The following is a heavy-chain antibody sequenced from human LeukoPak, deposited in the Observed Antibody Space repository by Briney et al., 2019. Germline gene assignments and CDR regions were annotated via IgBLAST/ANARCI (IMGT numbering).Heavy chain of an antibody. D-gene: IGHD3/OR15-3a*01. CDR3: ASYNFRGGDYYYYYMDV. CDR2: IIPIFGTA. J-gene: IGHJ6*03. Sequence: SVKVSCKASGGTFSSYAISWVRQAPGQGLEWMGGIIPIFGTANYAQKFQGRVTITTDESTSTAYMELSSLRSEDTAVYYCASYNFRGGDYYYYYMDVWGKGTTVTVSS. V-gene: IGHV1-69*05. CDR1: GGTFSSYA.